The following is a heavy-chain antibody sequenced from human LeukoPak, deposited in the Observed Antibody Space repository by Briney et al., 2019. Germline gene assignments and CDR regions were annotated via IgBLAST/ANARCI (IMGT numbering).Heavy chain of an antibody. D-gene: IGHD6-13*01. CDR3: ARDSAGNDY. CDR2: IKQDGSEK. V-gene: IGHV3-7*01. J-gene: IGHJ4*02. CDR1: GFTFSTYW. Sequence: GGSLRLSCAASGFTFSTYWMSWVRQAPGKGLEWVANIKQDGSEKYYVDSVKGRFTIFRDNAKNSLYLQMNSLRAEDTAMYYCARDSAGNDYWGQGTLVTVSS.